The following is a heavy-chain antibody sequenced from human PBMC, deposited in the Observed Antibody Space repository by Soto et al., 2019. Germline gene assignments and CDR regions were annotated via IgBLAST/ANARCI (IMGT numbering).Heavy chain of an antibody. V-gene: IGHV4-4*02. CDR3: ARGKFYAFDI. CDR1: GVSISIPNW. Sequence: SETLSLTCAVSGVSISIPNWWAWVRQAPGKGLEWIGEIDHSGTTNYNPSLNSRVTISLDRSKNQFSLRLSSVAAADTAVYFCARGKFYAFDIWGQGTMVTVSS. J-gene: IGHJ3*02. CDR2: IDHSGTT.